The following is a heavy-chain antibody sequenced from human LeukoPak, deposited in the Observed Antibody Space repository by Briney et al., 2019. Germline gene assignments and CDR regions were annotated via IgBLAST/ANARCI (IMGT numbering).Heavy chain of an antibody. CDR2: MNPNSGDT. J-gene: IGHJ4*02. CDR1: GYTFTDYY. CDR3: AKLVDSSGWVFDF. D-gene: IGHD6-19*01. V-gene: IGHV1-2*04. Sequence: ASVKVSCKASGYTFTDYYMHWVRQAPGQGLEWRGWMNPNSGDTNYAQKFQGWVTMTRDTSINTAYMELSRLKSDDTAIYYCAKLVDSSGWVFDFWGQGTLVTVSS.